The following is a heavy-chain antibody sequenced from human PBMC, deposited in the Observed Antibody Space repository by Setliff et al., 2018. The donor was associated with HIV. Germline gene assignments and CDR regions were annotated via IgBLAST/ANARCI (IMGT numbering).Heavy chain of an antibody. J-gene: IGHJ6*04. D-gene: IGHD3-10*01. CDR3: TRRGADSYYPRPLDV. CDR1: GSSISSNYY. Sequence: SETLSLTCTVSGSSISSNYYWAWIRQPAGKGLEWIGRIYTSGSTNYNPSLKSRVTISVDTSKNQFSLRLNSVTAADTAIYYCTRRGADSYYPRPLDVWGKGTTVTVSS. V-gene: IGHV4-4*07. CDR2: IYTSGST.